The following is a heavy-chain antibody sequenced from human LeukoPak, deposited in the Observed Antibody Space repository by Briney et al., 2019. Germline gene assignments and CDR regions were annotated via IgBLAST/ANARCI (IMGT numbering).Heavy chain of an antibody. V-gene: IGHV1-69*04. CDR3: AAETTVVTP. CDR1: GGTFSSYA. Sequence: SVKVSCKASGGTFSSYAISWVRQAPGQGLEWMGRIIPILGIANYAQKFLGRATITADKSTSTAYMELSSLRSEDTAVYYCAAETTVVTPWGQGTLVTVSS. D-gene: IGHD4-17*01. J-gene: IGHJ5*02. CDR2: IIPILGIA.